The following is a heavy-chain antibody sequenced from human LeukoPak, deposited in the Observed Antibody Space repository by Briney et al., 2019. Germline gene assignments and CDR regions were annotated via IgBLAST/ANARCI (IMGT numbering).Heavy chain of an antibody. CDR2: IYYSGST. D-gene: IGHD3-9*01. V-gene: IGHV4-59*01. Sequence: SETLSLTCTVSGGSISSYYWSWVRQPPGKGLEWIGYIYYSGSTNYNPSLTSRVTISVDTSKNQFSLKLSSVTAADTAVYYCARTNSENYDILTGYSNWFDPWGQGTLVTVSS. J-gene: IGHJ5*02. CDR3: ARTNSENYDILTGYSNWFDP. CDR1: GGSISSYY.